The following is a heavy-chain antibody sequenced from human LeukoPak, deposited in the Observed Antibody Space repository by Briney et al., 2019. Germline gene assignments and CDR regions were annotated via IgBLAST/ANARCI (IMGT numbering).Heavy chain of an antibody. V-gene: IGHV3-21*01. CDR2: ISSSSSYI. D-gene: IGHD5-24*01. CDR1: VFTFSSYS. CDR3: ARNSRDGYTGFDY. Sequence: GGSLRLSCAASVFTFSSYSMNWVRLAPGQGLEWVSSISSSSSYIYYADSVKGRFTISRDNAKNSLYLQMNSLRAEDRAVYYCARNSRDGYTGFDYGGQGTRVTVSS. J-gene: IGHJ4*02.